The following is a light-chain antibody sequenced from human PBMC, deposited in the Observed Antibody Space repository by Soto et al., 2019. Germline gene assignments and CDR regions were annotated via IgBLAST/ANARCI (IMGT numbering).Light chain of an antibody. V-gene: IGLV2-14*01. Sequence: QSVLTQPASVFGSTRQSITISCTGTSSDVGGYNYVSWYQQHPGKAPKLMIYDVANRPSGVSNRFSGSKSGNTASLTISGLQAEDEADYYCSSYTSSTTLDVVFGGGTKLTVL. J-gene: IGLJ2*01. CDR2: DVA. CDR3: SSYTSSTTLDVV. CDR1: SSDVGGYNY.